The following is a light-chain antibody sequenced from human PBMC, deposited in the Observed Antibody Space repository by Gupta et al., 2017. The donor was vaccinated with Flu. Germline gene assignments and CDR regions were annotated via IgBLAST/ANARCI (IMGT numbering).Light chain of an antibody. Sequence: QLVLPQSPSASASLGASLKLTCTLSIGHTTYAIAWHQQQPEKGPRYLMKLNSDGSHSKGDGIPDRFSGSSSGAERYLTISSHQSEDEADYYCQTWGTGSNWVFGGGTKLTVL. V-gene: IGLV4-69*01. J-gene: IGLJ3*02. CDR2: LNSDGSH. CDR1: IGHTTYA. CDR3: QTWGTGSNWV.